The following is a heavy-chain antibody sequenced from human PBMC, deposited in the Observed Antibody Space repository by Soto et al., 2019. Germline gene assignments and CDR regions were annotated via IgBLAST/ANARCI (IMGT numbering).Heavy chain of an antibody. D-gene: IGHD6-6*01. J-gene: IGHJ4*02. CDR2: ISYDGSNK. Sequence: PGGSLRLSCAASGFTFSSYAMHWVRQAPGKGLEWVAVISYDGSNKYYADSVKGRFTISRDNSKNTLYLQMNSLRAEDTAVYYCARALYSSSPYYFDYWGQGTLVTVSS. CDR3: ARALYSSSPYYFDY. V-gene: IGHV3-30-3*01. CDR1: GFTFSSYA.